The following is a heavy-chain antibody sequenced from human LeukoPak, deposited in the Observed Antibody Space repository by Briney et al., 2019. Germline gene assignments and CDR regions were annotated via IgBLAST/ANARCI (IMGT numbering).Heavy chain of an antibody. CDR3: ARDYYDILTGYYRGDY. Sequence: EASVKVSCKASGYTFTSYGISWVRQAPGQGLEWMGWISAYNGNTNYAQKLQGRVTMTTDTSTSTAYMELRSLRSDDTAVYYCARDYYDILTGYYRGDYWGQGTLVTVSS. J-gene: IGHJ4*02. V-gene: IGHV1-18*01. CDR2: ISAYNGNT. CDR1: GYTFTSYG. D-gene: IGHD3-9*01.